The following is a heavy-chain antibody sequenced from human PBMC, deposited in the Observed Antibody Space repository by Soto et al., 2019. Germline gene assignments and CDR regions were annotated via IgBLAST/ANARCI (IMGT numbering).Heavy chain of an antibody. CDR3: ARDGRIRRPDWYFDL. D-gene: IGHD2-15*01. CDR1: GLTFSSYE. V-gene: IGHV3-48*03. Sequence: EVQLVESGGGLVQPGGSLRLSCAASGLTFSSYEMNWVRQAPGKGLEWVSYISRSGSTIYYADSVKGRVTISRDNAKNSLYLQMNSLRAEDTAVYYCARDGRIRRPDWYFDLWSRGTLVTVSS. CDR2: ISRSGSTI. J-gene: IGHJ2*01.